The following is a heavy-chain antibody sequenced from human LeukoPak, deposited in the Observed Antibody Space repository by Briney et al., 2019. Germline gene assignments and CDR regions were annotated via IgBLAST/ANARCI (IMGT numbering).Heavy chain of an antibody. CDR3: AIHGGGTIRIEAFDV. J-gene: IGHJ3*01. CDR2: IRYDGSNK. CDR1: GFTFSSYG. V-gene: IGHV3-30*02. Sequence: GGSLRLSCAASGFTFSSYGMHWVRQAPGKGLEWVAFIRYDGSNKYYADSVKGRFTISRDNSKNTLYLQMNSLRDEDTALYYCAIHGGGTIRIEAFDVWGQGTMVTISS. D-gene: IGHD3-3*01.